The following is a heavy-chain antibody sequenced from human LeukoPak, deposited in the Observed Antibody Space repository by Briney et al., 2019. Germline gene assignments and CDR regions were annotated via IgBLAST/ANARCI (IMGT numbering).Heavy chain of an antibody. V-gene: IGHV3-7*03. J-gene: IGHJ6*03. CDR1: GFTFSNYW. D-gene: IGHD6-19*01. CDR3: ARGTYSSGWYYDPYYYYYYMDV. CDR2: INLDGSET. Sequence: GGSLRLSCAASGFTFSNYWMTWVRQGPGEGLEWLANINLDGSETHFVDSVKGRFTISRDNAKNSLYLQMNSLRAEDTAVYYCARGTYSSGWYYDPYYYYYYMDVWGKGTTVTVSS.